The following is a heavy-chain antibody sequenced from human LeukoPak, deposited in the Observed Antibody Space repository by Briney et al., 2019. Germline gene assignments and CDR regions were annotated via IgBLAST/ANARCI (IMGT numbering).Heavy chain of an antibody. J-gene: IGHJ4*02. CDR1: GGSINSYY. CDR3: ARGGMATVLTM. Sequence: SETLSLTCTVSGGSINSYYWSWIRQPAGKGLEWIGRIYSSGSTNYIPSLKSRVSMSVDTSKNQFSLKLTSVTAADTAVYYCARGGMATVLTMWGQGILVTVSS. D-gene: IGHD5-24*01. V-gene: IGHV4-4*07. CDR2: IYSSGST.